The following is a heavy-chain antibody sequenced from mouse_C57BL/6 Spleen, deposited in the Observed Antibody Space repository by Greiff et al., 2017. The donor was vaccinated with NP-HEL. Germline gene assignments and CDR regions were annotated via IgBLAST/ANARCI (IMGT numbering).Heavy chain of an antibody. CDR3: TTGGNYGAWFAY. CDR2: LDPEDGDT. CDR1: GFNIKDYY. D-gene: IGHD2-1*01. V-gene: IGHV14-1*01. J-gene: IGHJ3*01. Sequence: VQLQQSGAELVRPGASVKLSCTASGFNIKDYYMHWVKQRPEQGLEWIGRLDPEDGDTEYAPKFQGKATMTADTSSNTAYLQLSSLTSEDTAVYYCTTGGNYGAWFAYWGQGTLVTVSA.